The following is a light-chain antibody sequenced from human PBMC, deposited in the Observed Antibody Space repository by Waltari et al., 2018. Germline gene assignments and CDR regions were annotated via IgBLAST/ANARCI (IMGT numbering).Light chain of an antibody. V-gene: IGLV2-11*01. Sequence: QSDLTQSRSVSGLPEQSVTISCTGSSGDVGGSTSVSWYQQIPGNAPKLIIYDGSKRPSGVPDRFSGSMSDNTASLTVSGIQAEDEADYFCCSYAANKVVFGGGTRLTVL. J-gene: IGLJ2*01. CDR1: SGDVGGSTS. CDR3: CSYAANKVV. CDR2: DGS.